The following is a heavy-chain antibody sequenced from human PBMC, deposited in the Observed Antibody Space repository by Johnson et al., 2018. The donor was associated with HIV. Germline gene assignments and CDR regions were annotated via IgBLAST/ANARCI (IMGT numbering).Heavy chain of an antibody. CDR1: GFTFSSYD. J-gene: IGHJ3*02. CDR2: IGTAGDT. V-gene: IGHV3-13*01. CDR3: AKAWELLGRRAALDI. D-gene: IGHD1-26*01. Sequence: EKLVESGGGLVQPGGSLRLSCAASGFTFSSYDMHWVRQATGKGLEWVSAIGTAGDTYYPGSVKGRFTISRDNSKNTLYLQMESLRVEDTAIYYCAKAWELLGRRAALDIWGQGAMVTVSS.